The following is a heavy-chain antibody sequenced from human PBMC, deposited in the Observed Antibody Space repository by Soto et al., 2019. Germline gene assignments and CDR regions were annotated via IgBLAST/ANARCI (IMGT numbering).Heavy chain of an antibody. CDR2: IYKTGKT. J-gene: IGHJ5*02. CDR3: ARSLSSSSGYFDP. Sequence: QVHLQESGPGLLKPSQTLSLTCDVSGDFIGSGDYSWSWIRQPPGKGLEYIGYIYKTGKTYYNPSLKRRPFISLETSKSQFFLRLTSVTAADTAMYYCARSLSSSSGYFDPWGQGTLVTVAS. CDR1: GDFIGSGDYS. V-gene: IGHV4-30-4*01. D-gene: IGHD6-6*01.